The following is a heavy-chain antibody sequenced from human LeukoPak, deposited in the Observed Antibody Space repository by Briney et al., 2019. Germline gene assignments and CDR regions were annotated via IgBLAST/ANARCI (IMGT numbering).Heavy chain of an antibody. CDR1: GFTFSTYW. Sequence: PGGSLRLSCAASGFTFSTYWMSWVRQAPGKGLGWVANIKQDGGEKYYVDSVKGRFTISRDNAKNSLYLQMNSLRDEDTAVYYCARRAVAASEPFDYWGQGTLVTVSS. V-gene: IGHV3-7*01. CDR2: IKQDGGEK. J-gene: IGHJ4*02. D-gene: IGHD6-19*01. CDR3: ARRAVAASEPFDY.